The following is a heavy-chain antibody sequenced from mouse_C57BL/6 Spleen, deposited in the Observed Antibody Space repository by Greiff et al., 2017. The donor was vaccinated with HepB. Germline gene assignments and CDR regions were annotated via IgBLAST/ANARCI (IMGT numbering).Heavy chain of an antibody. J-gene: IGHJ2*01. CDR3: ARDGYYDYDHDY. CDR2: IYPRSGNT. CDR1: GYTFTSYG. V-gene: IGHV1-81*01. D-gene: IGHD2-4*01. Sequence: VKLQESGAELARPGASVKLSCKASGYTFTSYGISWVKQRTGQGLEWIGEIYPRSGNTYYNEKFKGKATLTADKSSSTAYMELRSLTSEDSAVYFCARDGYYDYDHDYWGQGTTLTVSS.